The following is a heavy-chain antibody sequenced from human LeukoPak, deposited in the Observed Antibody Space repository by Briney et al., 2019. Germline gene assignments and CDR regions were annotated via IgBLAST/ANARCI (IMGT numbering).Heavy chain of an antibody. CDR1: GYTFTGYY. V-gene: IGHV1-2*02. CDR3: ARYDSGYDYRGIDY. D-gene: IGHD5-12*01. Sequence: DSVKLSCKASGYTFTGYYMDWVRQAPGQGLEWMGWINPNSGGTNYAQKFQVGVTMTRDTSISTAYREWLLLSSGAPDGYVVARYDSGYDYRGIDYWGQGTLVTVSS. J-gene: IGHJ4*02. CDR2: INPNSGGT.